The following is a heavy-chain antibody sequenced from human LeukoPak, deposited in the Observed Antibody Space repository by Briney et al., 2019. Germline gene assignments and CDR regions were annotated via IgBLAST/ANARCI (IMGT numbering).Heavy chain of an antibody. CDR2: ISGSGGST. V-gene: IGHV3-23*01. J-gene: IGHJ3*02. Sequence: GGSLRLSCAASGFTFSSYAMSWVRQAPGKGLEWVSAISGSGGSTYYADSVKGRFTISRDNAKNSLYLQMNSLRAEDTAVYYCARDLRYFDWLALMSAFDIWGQGTMVTVSS. D-gene: IGHD3-9*01. CDR3: ARDLRYFDWLALMSAFDI. CDR1: GFTFSSYA.